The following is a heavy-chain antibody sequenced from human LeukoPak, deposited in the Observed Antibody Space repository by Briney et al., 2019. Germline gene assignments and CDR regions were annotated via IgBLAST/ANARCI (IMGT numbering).Heavy chain of an antibody. CDR1: GFTFSSYG. Sequence: GRSLRLSCAASGFTFSSYGMHWVRQAPGKGLEWVAVISYDGSNKYYADSVKGRFTISRDNSKNTLYLQMNSLRAEDTAVYYCARDGTWIQLWYFDYWGQGTLVTVSS. CDR3: ARDGTWIQLWYFDY. CDR2: ISYDGSNK. D-gene: IGHD5-18*01. J-gene: IGHJ4*02. V-gene: IGHV3-30*03.